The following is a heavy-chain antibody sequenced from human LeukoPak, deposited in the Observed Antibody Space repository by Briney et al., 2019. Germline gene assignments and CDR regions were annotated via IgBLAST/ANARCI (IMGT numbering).Heavy chain of an antibody. CDR2: IYTSGST. J-gene: IGHJ4*02. Sequence: PSQTLSLTCTVSGGSISSGSYYWSWIRQPAGKGLEWIGCIYTSGSTNYNPSLKSRVTISVDTSKNQFSLKLSSVTAADTAVYYCASGLRYFDLYYWGQGTLVTVSS. CDR1: GGSISSGSYY. CDR3: ASGLRYFDLYY. D-gene: IGHD3-9*01. V-gene: IGHV4-61*02.